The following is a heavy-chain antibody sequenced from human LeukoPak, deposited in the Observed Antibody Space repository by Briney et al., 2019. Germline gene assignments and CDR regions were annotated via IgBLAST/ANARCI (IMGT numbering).Heavy chain of an antibody. D-gene: IGHD3-10*01. CDR2: ITDSGGTT. V-gene: IGHV3-23*01. CDR3: ARPMGLPYYFDY. CDR1: GFTFINYA. Sequence: GGSLRLSCAASGFTFINYAVSWVRQAPGKGLEWVSTITDSGGTTFSVDSVKGRFTISRDNFKNTVYLQMNSLRAEDTAVYYCARPMGLPYYFDYWGQGTLVTVSS. J-gene: IGHJ4*02.